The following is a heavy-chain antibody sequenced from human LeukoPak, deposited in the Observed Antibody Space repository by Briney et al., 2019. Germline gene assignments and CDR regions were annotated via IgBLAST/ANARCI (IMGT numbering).Heavy chain of an antibody. CDR3: AREYYYDSSGYWFDP. CDR1: GYTFTGYY. CDR2: IIPIFGTA. Sequence: ASVKVSCKASGYTFTGYYMHWVRQAPGQGLEWMGGIIPIFGTANYAQKFQGRVTITADESTSTAYMELSSLRSEDTAVYYCAREYYYDSSGYWFDPWGQGTLVTVSS. V-gene: IGHV1-69*13. J-gene: IGHJ5*02. D-gene: IGHD3-22*01.